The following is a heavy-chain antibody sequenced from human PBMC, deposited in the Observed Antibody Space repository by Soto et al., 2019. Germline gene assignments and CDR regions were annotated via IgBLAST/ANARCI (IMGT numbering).Heavy chain of an antibody. V-gene: IGHV1-46*01. CDR3: ARGLIVGATDFDY. D-gene: IGHD1-26*01. CDR2: VNPSGSST. CDR1: GYTFTRYY. J-gene: IGHJ4*02. Sequence: QVQLVQSGAEVKKPGASVKVSCMASGYTFTRYYMHWVRQAPGQGLEWMGMVNPSGSSTSYAQRFQGRVTMTTDTSTTTLYMELSSLRSEDTAVYFCARGLIVGATDFDYWGQGTLVTVSS.